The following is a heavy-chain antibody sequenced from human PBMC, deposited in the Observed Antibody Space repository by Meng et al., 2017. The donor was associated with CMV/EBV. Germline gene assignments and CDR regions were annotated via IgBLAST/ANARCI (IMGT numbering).Heavy chain of an antibody. J-gene: IGHJ4*02. CDR1: GFTFSSYW. CDR3: ARDGLDIVATISGDYFDY. Sequence: GESLKISCAASGFTFSSYWMSWVRQAPGKGLEWVANIKQDGSEKYYVDSVKGRSTISRDNAKNSLYLQMNSLRAEDTAVYYCARDGLDIVATISGDYFDYWGQGTLVTVSS. CDR2: IKQDGSEK. D-gene: IGHD5-12*01. V-gene: IGHV3-7*01.